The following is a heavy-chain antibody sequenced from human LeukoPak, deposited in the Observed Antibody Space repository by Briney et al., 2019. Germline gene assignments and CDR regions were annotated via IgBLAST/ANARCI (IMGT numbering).Heavy chain of an antibody. D-gene: IGHD2-21*02. J-gene: IGHJ3*02. CDR2: ISPGDSAT. CDR1: GSIFTNYC. Sequence: RGASLQISCQGSGSIFTNYCIGWVRQLPGKGLEGMAIISPGDSATNHSPSFQGQVTISADKSISTPCLQWSSLKASGTAMYYCARDDCDSDYYRAFDMWGQGTMVPVSS. V-gene: IGHV5-51*01. CDR3: ARDDCDSDYYRAFDM.